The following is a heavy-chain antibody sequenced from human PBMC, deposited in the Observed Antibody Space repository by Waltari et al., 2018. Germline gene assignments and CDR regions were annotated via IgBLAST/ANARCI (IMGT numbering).Heavy chain of an antibody. D-gene: IGHD6-13*01. CDR3: ARFQAAAGYYYGMDV. CDR2: IYYSGST. J-gene: IGHJ6*02. V-gene: IGHV4-59*11. Sequence: QVQLQESGPGLVKPSETLSLTCTVSGGSISSHYWSWIRQPPGKGLEWIGYIYYSGSTNYNPSLKSRVTISVDTSKNQFSLKLSSVTAADTAVYYCARFQAAAGYYYGMDVWGQGTTVTVSS. CDR1: GGSISSHY.